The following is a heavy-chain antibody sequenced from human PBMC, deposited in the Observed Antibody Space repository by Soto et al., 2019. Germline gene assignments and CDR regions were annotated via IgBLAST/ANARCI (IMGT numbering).Heavy chain of an antibody. CDR1: GYSFTSYW. D-gene: IGHD5-18*01. CDR2: IYPGDSDT. CDR3: ARVDTAMGASYYYYGMDV. Sequence: PGESLKISCKGSGYSFTSYWIGWVRQMPGKGLEWMGIIYPGDSDTRYSPSFQGQVTISADKSISTAYLQWSSLKASDTAMYYCARVDTAMGASYYYYGMDVWGQGTTVTVSS. V-gene: IGHV5-51*01. J-gene: IGHJ6*02.